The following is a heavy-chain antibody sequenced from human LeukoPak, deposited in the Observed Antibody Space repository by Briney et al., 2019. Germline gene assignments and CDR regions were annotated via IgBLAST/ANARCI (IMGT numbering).Heavy chain of an antibody. V-gene: IGHV3-66*01. CDR1: GFTVSSNY. Sequence: GGSLRLSCAASGFTVSSNYMSWVRQAPGKGLEWVSVIYSGGRTYYADSVKGRFTISRDNSKDTLYLQMNSLRAEDTAVYYCARESNSGYYLSYWGQGTLVTVSS. CDR2: IYSGGRT. CDR3: ARESNSGYYLSY. D-gene: IGHD3-22*01. J-gene: IGHJ4*02.